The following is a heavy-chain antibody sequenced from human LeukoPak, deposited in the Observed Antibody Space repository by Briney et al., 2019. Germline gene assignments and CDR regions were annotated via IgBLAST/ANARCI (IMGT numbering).Heavy chain of an antibody. CDR3: ARDRGTVAQLYYFDY. V-gene: IGHV3-30-3*01. Sequence: QSGGSLRLSCAASGFTFSSYAMHWVRQAPGKGLEWVAVISYDGSNKYYADSVKGRFTISRDNSKNTLYLQMNSLRAEDTAVYYCARDRGTVAQLYYFDYWGQGTLVTVSS. CDR2: ISYDGSNK. J-gene: IGHJ4*02. CDR1: GFTFSSYA. D-gene: IGHD4-23*01.